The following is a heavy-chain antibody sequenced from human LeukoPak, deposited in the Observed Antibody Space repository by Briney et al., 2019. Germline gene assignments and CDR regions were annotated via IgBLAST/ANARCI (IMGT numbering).Heavy chain of an antibody. CDR2: SIPIFGTA. J-gene: IGHJ4*02. CDR3: AREQDYGDYVPFDY. CDR1: GGTFSSYA. V-gene: IGHV1-69*01. Sequence: ASVKVSCKASGGTFSSYAISWVRQAPGQWLELMGGSIPIFGTANYAQKFRGRVTITADESTSTAYMELSSLRSEDTAVYYCAREQDYGDYVPFDYWGQGALVTVSS. D-gene: IGHD4-17*01.